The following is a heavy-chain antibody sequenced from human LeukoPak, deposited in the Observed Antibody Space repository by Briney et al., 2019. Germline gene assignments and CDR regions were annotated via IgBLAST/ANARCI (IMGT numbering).Heavy chain of an antibody. J-gene: IGHJ3*02. CDR2: IYYSGST. CDR1: GGSISSSTYY. D-gene: IGHD3-22*01. V-gene: IGHV4-39*07. CDR3: ARDRSTYYYDSSGAFDI. Sequence: PSETLSLTCTVSGGSISSSTYYWGWIRQPPGKGLEWIGSIYYSGSTYYNPPLKSLVTISVDTSKNQFSLKLSSVTAADTAVYYCARDRSTYYYDSSGAFDIWGQGTMVTVSS.